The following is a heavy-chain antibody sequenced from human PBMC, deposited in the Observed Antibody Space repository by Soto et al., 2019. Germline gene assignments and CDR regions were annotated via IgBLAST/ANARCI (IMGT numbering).Heavy chain of an antibody. Sequence: GESLKISCEASGYSFTSYWIGWVRQMPGKGLEWMGIIHPGDSDTKYSPSFQGQVTISVDKSITTAYLQWSSLKASDTAMYYCXXXXGPEVAASLEYYYFSGMDVWGQGTTVTVSS. J-gene: IGHJ6*02. CDR3: XXXXGPEVAASLEYYYFSGMDV. D-gene: IGHD2-15*01. V-gene: IGHV5-51*01. CDR2: IHPGDSDT. CDR1: GYSFTSYW.